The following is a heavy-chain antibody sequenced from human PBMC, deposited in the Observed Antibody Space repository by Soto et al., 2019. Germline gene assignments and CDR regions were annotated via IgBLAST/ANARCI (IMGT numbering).Heavy chain of an antibody. CDR2: IYYSGST. CDR3: ARIVVVPAATTHWFDP. CDR1: GGSISSYY. D-gene: IGHD2-2*01. V-gene: IGHV4-59*08. J-gene: IGHJ5*02. Sequence: SETLSLTCTVSGGSISSYYWSWIRQPPGKGLEWIGYIYYSGSTNYNPSLESRVTISVDTSKNQFSLKLSSVTAADTAVYYCARIVVVPAATTHWFDPWGQGTLVTVSS.